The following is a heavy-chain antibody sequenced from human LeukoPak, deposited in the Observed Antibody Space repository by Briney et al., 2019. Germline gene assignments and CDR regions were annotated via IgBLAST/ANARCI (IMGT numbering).Heavy chain of an antibody. CDR2: TYYRSKWYN. CDR1: GDSVSSNSAA. D-gene: IGHD5-12*01. Sequence: SQTLSLTCAISGDSVSSNSAAWNWIRQSPSRGLEWLGRTYYRSKWYNDYAVSVKSRITINPDTSKNQFSLQLNSVTPEDTAVYYCARVGYRYGGYDSDAFDIWGQGTMVTVSS. CDR3: ARVGYRYGGYDSDAFDI. J-gene: IGHJ3*02. V-gene: IGHV6-1*01.